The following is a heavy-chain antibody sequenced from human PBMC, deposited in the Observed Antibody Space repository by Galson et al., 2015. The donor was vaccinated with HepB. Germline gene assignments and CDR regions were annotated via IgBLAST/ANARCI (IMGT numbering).Heavy chain of an antibody. V-gene: IGHV3-30-3*01. J-gene: IGHJ5*02. CDR1: GFTFSSYA. Sequence: SLRLSCAASGFTFSSYAMHWVRQAPGKGLEWVAVISYDGSNKYYADSVKGRFTISRDNSKNTLYLQMNSLRAEDTAVYYCAREGTPGWFDPWGQGTLVTVSS. CDR3: AREGTPGWFDP. CDR2: ISYDGSNK.